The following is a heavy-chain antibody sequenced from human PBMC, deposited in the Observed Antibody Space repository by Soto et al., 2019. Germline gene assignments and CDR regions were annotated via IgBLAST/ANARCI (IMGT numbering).Heavy chain of an antibody. V-gene: IGHV4-4*02. CDR1: GGSISSSNW. Sequence: QVQLQESGPGLVKPSGTLSLTCAVSGGSISSSNWWSWVRQPPGKGLEWIGEIYHSGSTNYNPSPQSPATISVDKSPTQFSLKLRSVPAAATAVYYCASAATPAYSVYALARTYWFDPWRQGTLVTVSS. J-gene: IGHJ5*02. D-gene: IGHD5-12*01. CDR3: ASAATPAYSVYALARTYWFDP. CDR2: IYHSGST.